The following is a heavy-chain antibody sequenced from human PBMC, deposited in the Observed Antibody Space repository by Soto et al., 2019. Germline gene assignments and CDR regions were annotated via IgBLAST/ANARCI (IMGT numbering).Heavy chain of an antibody. J-gene: IGHJ4*02. D-gene: IGHD3-10*01. Sequence: GASVKVSRKASGYTFTNSYMHWVRQAPGQGLEWMGIINPSGGSPTYAQKFQGRITMTTDTSTSTVYMELNSLRSEDTAVYYCARERDFGELSYDYWGQGTLVTVSS. CDR2: INPSGGSP. V-gene: IGHV1-46*01. CDR3: ARERDFGELSYDY. CDR1: GYTFTNSY.